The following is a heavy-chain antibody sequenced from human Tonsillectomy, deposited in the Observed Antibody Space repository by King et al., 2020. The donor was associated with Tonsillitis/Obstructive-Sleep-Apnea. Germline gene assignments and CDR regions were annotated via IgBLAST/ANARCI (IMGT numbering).Heavy chain of an antibody. CDR2: ISYDGSNT. Sequence: VQLVESGGGVVQPGRSLRLSCAASGFTFSNYAMHWVRQAPGKGLEWVAFISYDGSNTYYADSVKGRFTISRDNSKNTLYLQMNSLRAEDTAVFYCARDGSIVVVPGVADYYYDMDVWGQGTTVTVSS. CDR1: GFTFSNYA. CDR3: ARDGSIVVVPGVADYYYDMDV. J-gene: IGHJ6*02. V-gene: IGHV3-30*04. D-gene: IGHD2-2*01.